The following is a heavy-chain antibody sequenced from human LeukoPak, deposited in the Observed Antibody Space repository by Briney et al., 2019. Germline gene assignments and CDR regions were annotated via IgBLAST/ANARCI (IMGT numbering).Heavy chain of an antibody. CDR1: GFTFSIYV. J-gene: IGHJ6*03. D-gene: IGHD4-23*01. V-gene: IGHV3-23*01. Sequence: GGSLRLSCAASGFTFSIYVMSWVRQAPGKGLEWVSGISGSGGSTYYADSVKGRFTISRDNSKNTLYLQLSSLRAEDTAVYYCARGDFNGGLYYYYYMDVWGKGTTVTVSS. CDR2: ISGSGGST. CDR3: ARGDFNGGLYYYYYMDV.